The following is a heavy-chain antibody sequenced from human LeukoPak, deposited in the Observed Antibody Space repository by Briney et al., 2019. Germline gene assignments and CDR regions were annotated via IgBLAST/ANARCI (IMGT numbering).Heavy chain of an antibody. CDR3: ARRVTGRGTYYFDY. CDR2: IYYSGST. J-gene: IGHJ4*02. D-gene: IGHD3-16*01. Sequence: SETLSFTCTVSGGSISTYYWTWIRQPPGKGLEWIGYIYYSGSTNYNPALKSRVTISLDTSKNQFSLKLNSVTAADTAVYYCARRVTGRGTYYFDYWGQGTLVTVSS. CDR1: GGSISTYY. V-gene: IGHV4-59*08.